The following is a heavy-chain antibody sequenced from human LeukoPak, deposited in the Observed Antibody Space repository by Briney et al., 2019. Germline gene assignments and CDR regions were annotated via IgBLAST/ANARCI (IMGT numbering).Heavy chain of an antibody. D-gene: IGHD3-22*01. CDR1: GYTFTSYG. CDR2: ISAYNGNT. V-gene: IGHV1-18*01. CDR3: ARVDSSGHFDY. J-gene: IGHJ4*01. Sequence: AASVEVSCKASGYTFTSYGINWVRQAPGQGLEWMGWISAYNGNTNHAQKVQGRVIMTTDISTSTAYIELRSLRSDDTAVYYCARVDSSGHFDYWGQGTLVSVSS.